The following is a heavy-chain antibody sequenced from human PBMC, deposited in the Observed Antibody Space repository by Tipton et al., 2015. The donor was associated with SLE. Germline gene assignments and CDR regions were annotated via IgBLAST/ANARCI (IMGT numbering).Heavy chain of an antibody. J-gene: IGHJ4*02. CDR1: GGSISSSNYY. D-gene: IGHD3-22*01. CDR2: ILYSGTT. V-gene: IGHV4-39*07. CDR3: AGVDDSSGSFDY. Sequence: TLSLTCVVSGGSISSSNYYCGWIRQAPGKGLEWIGSILYSGTTFYTPSLKSRVTISMDTSKNQVSLNLTSVTAADTAVYYCAGVDDSSGSFDYWGQGTLVTVSS.